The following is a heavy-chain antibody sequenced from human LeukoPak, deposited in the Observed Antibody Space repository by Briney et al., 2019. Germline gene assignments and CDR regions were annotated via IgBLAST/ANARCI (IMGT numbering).Heavy chain of an antibody. CDR3: ARLRSSGWYFDY. J-gene: IGHJ4*02. CDR1: GFTFSSYA. CDR2: ISGSGGST. Sequence: GGSLRLSCAASGFTFSSYAMSWVRQAQGKGLEWVSAISGSGGSTYYADSVKGRFTISRDNSKNTLYLQMNSLRAEDTAVYYCARLRSSGWYFDYWGQGTLVTVSS. V-gene: IGHV3-23*01. D-gene: IGHD6-19*01.